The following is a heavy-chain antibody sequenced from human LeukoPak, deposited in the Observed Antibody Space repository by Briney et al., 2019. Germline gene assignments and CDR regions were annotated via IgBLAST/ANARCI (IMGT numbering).Heavy chain of an antibody. Sequence: GGSLRLSCAASGFTFDDYAMHWVRQAPGKGLEWVSGISWNSGSIGYADSVKGRFTISRDNAKNSLYLQMNSLRAEDTALYYCAKERYSRTPDAFDIWGQGTMVTVSS. V-gene: IGHV3-9*01. CDR2: ISWNSGSI. CDR1: GFTFDDYA. D-gene: IGHD6-13*01. CDR3: AKERYSRTPDAFDI. J-gene: IGHJ3*02.